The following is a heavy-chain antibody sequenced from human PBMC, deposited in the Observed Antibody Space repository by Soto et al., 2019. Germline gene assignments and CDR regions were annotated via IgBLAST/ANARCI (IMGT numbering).Heavy chain of an antibody. Sequence: QLQLQESGSGLVKPSQTLSLTCAVSGGSISSGGYSWSWIRQPPGKGLEWIGYIYHSGSTYYNPHLTRRVTVSVDRSKNQFSLKLSSVTAADPAVYYCARAGGLGAVAVDYWGQGTLVTVSS. CDR3: ARAGGLGAVAVDY. D-gene: IGHD6-19*01. CDR2: IYHSGST. J-gene: IGHJ4*02. V-gene: IGHV4-30-2*01. CDR1: GGSISSGGYS.